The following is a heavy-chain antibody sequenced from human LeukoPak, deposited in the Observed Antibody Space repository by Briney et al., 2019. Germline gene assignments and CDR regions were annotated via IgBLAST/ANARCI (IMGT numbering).Heavy chain of an antibody. J-gene: IGHJ4*02. CDR1: GGSLSSHY. Sequence: SGTLSLTCTVSGGSLSSHYWSWTRQPPGKGLEWIANIYYSGSTNYNPSLKSRVTISVDTSKNQFSLKLSSVTAADTAMFYCARVRKETIRGGDCYVLDSWGQGTLVTVSS. CDR3: ARVRKETIRGGDCYVLDS. CDR2: IYYSGST. D-gene: IGHD2-21*02. V-gene: IGHV4-59*11.